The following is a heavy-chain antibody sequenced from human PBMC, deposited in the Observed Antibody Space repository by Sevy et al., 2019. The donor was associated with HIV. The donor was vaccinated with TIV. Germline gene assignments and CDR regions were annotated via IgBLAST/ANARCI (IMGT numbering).Heavy chain of an antibody. CDR1: GFTFSNAW. V-gene: IGHV3-15*01. D-gene: IGHD3-22*01. CDR2: IKSKTDGGTE. J-gene: IGHJ4*02. CDR3: TTESRFFDSSGYWGFDY. Sequence: GGSLRLSCAASGFTFSNAWMSWVRQAPGKGLEWVGRIKSKTDGGTEDYAAPVKGRFTISRDDSKNTLYLQMNSLKTEDTAVYYCTTESRFFDSSGYWGFDYWGQGTLVTVSS.